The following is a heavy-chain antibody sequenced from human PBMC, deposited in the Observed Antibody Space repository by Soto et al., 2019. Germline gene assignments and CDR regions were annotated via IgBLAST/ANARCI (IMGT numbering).Heavy chain of an antibody. D-gene: IGHD1-26*01. Sequence: SETLSLTCTVSGGSISSSSYYWGWIRQPPGKGLEWIGSIYYSGGTYYNPSLKSRVTISVDTSKNQFSLKLSSVTAADTAVYYCAGKDAGGSYSAFDIWGQGTMVTVSS. CDR1: GGSISSSSYY. J-gene: IGHJ3*02. V-gene: IGHV4-39*01. CDR2: IYYSGGT. CDR3: AGKDAGGSYSAFDI.